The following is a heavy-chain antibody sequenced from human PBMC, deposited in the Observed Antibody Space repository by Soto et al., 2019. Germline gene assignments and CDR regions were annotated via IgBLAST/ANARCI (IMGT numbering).Heavy chain of an antibody. CDR3: AQMSTLSTGVGFDP. CDR1: GGSISNNNC. Sequence: SETLSLTCAVSGGSISNNNCWIWVRQSPGRGLEWIGEICQTGSTSYNPSLKSRVTISIDKSKNQFSLNLSAVTAADTAVYHCAQMSTLSTGVGFDPWGQGILVTVSS. D-gene: IGHD3-16*01. V-gene: IGHV4-4*02. J-gene: IGHJ5*02. CDR2: ICQTGST.